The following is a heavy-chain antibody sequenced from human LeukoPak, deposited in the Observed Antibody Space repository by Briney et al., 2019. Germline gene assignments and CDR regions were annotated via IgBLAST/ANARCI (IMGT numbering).Heavy chain of an antibody. CDR3: ARVLPMVRGVPHDDY. CDR2: INHSGST. J-gene: IGHJ4*02. D-gene: IGHD3-10*01. Sequence: PSETLSLTCAVYGGSFSGYYWSWIRQPPGKGLEWIGEINHSGSTNYNPSLKSRVTISVDTSKNQFSLKLSSVTAADTAVYYCARVLPMVRGVPHDDYWGQGTLVTVSS. V-gene: IGHV4-34*01. CDR1: GGSFSGYY.